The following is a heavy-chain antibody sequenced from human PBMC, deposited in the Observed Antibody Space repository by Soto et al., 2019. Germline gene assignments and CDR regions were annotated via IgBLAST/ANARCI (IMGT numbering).Heavy chain of an antibody. V-gene: IGHV1-58*02. CDR1: GFTFTSSA. CDR3: AADRVDYYDSSGYLGGNWFDP. Sequence: SVKVSCKASGFTFTSSAMQWVRQARGQRLEWIGWIVVGSGNTNYAQKFQERVTITRDMSTSTAYMELSSLRSEDTAVYYCAADRVDYYDSSGYLGGNWFDPWGQGTLVTVSS. CDR2: IVVGSGNT. J-gene: IGHJ5*02. D-gene: IGHD3-22*01.